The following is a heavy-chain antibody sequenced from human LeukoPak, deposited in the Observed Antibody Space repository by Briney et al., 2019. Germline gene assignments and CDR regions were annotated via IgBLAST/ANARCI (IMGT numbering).Heavy chain of an antibody. CDR3: ARGPQNFWSGYWTPNYFDY. D-gene: IGHD3-3*01. CDR1: GGSISSGGYY. J-gene: IGHJ4*02. CDR2: IYYSGST. V-gene: IGHV4-31*03. Sequence: SRTLSLTCTVSGGSISSGGYYWSWIRQHPGKGLEWIGYIYYSGSTYYNPSLKSRVTISVDTSKNQFSLKLGSVTAADTAVYYCARGPQNFWSGYWTPNYFDYWGQGTLVTVSS.